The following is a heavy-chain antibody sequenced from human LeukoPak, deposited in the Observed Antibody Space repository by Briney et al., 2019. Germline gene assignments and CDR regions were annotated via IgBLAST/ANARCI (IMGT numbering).Heavy chain of an antibody. CDR2: INHSGST. V-gene: IGHV4-34*01. CDR1: GGSFSGYY. D-gene: IGHD6-13*01. J-gene: IGHJ4*02. CDR3: ARGIAAAGHSVFDY. Sequence: ASETLSLTCAVYGGSFSGYYWGWIRQPPGKGLEWIGEINHSGSTNYNPSLKSRVTISVDTSKNQFSLKLSSVTAADTAVYYCARGIAAAGHSVFDYWGQGTLVTVSS.